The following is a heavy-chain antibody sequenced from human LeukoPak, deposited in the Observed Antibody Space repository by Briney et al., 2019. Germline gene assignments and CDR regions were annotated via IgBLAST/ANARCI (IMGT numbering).Heavy chain of an antibody. Sequence: NPGGSLRLSCTASGFTFGDYAMSWFRQAPGKGLEWVSSISSSSTYIYYADSVKGRFTISRDNAKNSPYLQMNSLRADDTAVYYCAGAKAMVRGNWFDPWGQGTLVTVSS. V-gene: IGHV3-21*01. D-gene: IGHD5-18*01. J-gene: IGHJ5*02. CDR3: AGAKAMVRGNWFDP. CDR1: GFTFGDYA. CDR2: ISSSSTYI.